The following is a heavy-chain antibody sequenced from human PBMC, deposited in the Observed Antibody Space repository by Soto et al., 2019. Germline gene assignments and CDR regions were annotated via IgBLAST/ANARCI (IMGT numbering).Heavy chain of an antibody. V-gene: IGHV1-18*01. CDR1: GYTFTSYG. J-gene: IGHJ5*02. CDR2: ISAYNGNT. Sequence: QVQLVQSGAEVKKPGASVKVSCKASGYTFTSYGISWVRQAPGQGLEWMGWISAYNGNTNYAQKLQGRVTITTDTSTSTAYMELRSLRSDDTAVYYCARDQLYYDFWSDPVGWFAPWGQGTLVTVSS. D-gene: IGHD3-3*01. CDR3: ARDQLYYDFWSDPVGWFAP.